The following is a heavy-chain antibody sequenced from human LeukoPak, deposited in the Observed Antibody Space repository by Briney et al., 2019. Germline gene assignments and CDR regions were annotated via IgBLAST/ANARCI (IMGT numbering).Heavy chain of an antibody. CDR3: AKDVGIAVAGTGYFDY. J-gene: IGHJ4*02. Sequence: GGSLRLSCAASGFTFDDYTMHWVRQAPGKGLEWVSLISWDGGSTYYADSVEGRFTISRDKSKNSLYLQMNSLRTEDTALYYCAKDVGIAVAGTGYFDYWGQGTLVTVSS. V-gene: IGHV3-43*01. CDR2: ISWDGGST. D-gene: IGHD6-19*01. CDR1: GFTFDDYT.